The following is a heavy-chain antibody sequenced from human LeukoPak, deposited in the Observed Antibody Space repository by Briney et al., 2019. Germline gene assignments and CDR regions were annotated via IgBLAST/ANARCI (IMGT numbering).Heavy chain of an antibody. J-gene: IGHJ3*02. Sequence: GGSLRLSCAASGFTFSSYAMSWVRQAPGKGLEWVSAISGSGGSTYYADSVKGRFTISRDNSKNTLYLQMNSLRAEDTAVYYCAKDLGFSSGWYFGAFDIWGQGTMVTVSS. CDR3: AKDLGFSSGWYFGAFDI. V-gene: IGHV3-23*01. CDR1: GFTFSSYA. CDR2: ISGSGGST. D-gene: IGHD6-19*01.